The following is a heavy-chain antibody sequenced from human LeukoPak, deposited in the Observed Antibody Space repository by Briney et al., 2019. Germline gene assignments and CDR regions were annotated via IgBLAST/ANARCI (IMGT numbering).Heavy chain of an antibody. D-gene: IGHD3-10*01. CDR3: VGAPYYYASGTFSPFDY. J-gene: IGHJ4*02. CDR2: ISSSGSTI. CDR1: GFTFSDYY. V-gene: IGHV3-11*04. Sequence: GGSLRLSCAVSGFTFSDYYMSWIRQAPGKGLEWVSYISSSGSTIYYADSVKGRFTISRDNAKNSLYLQMNTLRAEDTAMYFCVGAPYYYASGTFSPFDYWGQGTLVTVSS.